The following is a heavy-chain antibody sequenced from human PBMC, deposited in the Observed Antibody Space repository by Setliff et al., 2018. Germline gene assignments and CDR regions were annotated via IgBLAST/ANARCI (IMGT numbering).Heavy chain of an antibody. Sequence: PSETLSLTCTVSGGSISSGGYYWSWIRQHPGKGLEWIGYIYYSGKAYYNPSLKSRVTISADTSKNQFSLKLKSVTAADTAVYYCARAPGRNIRGDYWGQGALVTVSS. V-gene: IGHV4-31*03. CDR3: ARAPGRNIRGDY. CDR1: GGSISSGGYY. J-gene: IGHJ4*02. CDR2: IYYSGKA. D-gene: IGHD3-10*01.